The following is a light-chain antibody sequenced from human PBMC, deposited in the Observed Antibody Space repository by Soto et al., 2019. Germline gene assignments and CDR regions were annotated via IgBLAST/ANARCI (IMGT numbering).Light chain of an antibody. J-gene: IGKJ5*01. CDR3: QQRNSYTIT. CDR2: KAS. V-gene: IGKV1-5*03. CDR1: QTISSW. Sequence: DIQMTQSPSTLSGSVGDRVTITCRASQTISSWLAWYQQKPGKAPKLLIYKASTLKSGVPSMFSGSGSGTECTRTISSLQPEDFATDYCQQRNSYTITFGQGTRLEIK.